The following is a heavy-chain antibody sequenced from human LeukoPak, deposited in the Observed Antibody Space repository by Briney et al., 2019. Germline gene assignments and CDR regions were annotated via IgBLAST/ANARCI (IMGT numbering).Heavy chain of an antibody. V-gene: IGHV3-23*01. Sequence: GGSLRLSCAASGFTFSSYAMSWVRQAPGKGLEWVSAISGSGGSTYYADSVKGRFTISRDNSKNTLYLRMNSLRAEDTAVYYCAKGITMIVVAPDYWGQGTLVTVSS. CDR3: AKGITMIVVAPDY. D-gene: IGHD3-22*01. J-gene: IGHJ4*02. CDR1: GFTFSSYA. CDR2: ISGSGGST.